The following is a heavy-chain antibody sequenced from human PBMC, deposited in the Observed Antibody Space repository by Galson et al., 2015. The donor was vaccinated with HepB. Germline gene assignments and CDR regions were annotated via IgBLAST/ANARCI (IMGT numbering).Heavy chain of an antibody. CDR2: INPNSGGT. D-gene: IGHD3-22*01. CDR1: GYTFTGYY. V-gene: IGHV1-2*02. CDR3: ARVPPTIYDSSGYYTPSFDY. J-gene: IGHJ4*02. Sequence: CKASGYTFTGYYMHWVRQAPGQGLEWMGWINPNSGGTNYAQKFQGRVTMTRDTSISTAYMELSRLRSDDTAVYYCARVPPTIYDSSGYYTPSFDYWGQGTLVTVSS.